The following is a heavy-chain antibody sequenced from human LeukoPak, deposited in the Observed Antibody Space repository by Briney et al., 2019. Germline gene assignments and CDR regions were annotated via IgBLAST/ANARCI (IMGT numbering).Heavy chain of an antibody. V-gene: IGHV3-30*18. CDR3: AKVKASELGLFDP. CDR2: ISYDGSNK. CDR1: GFTFSSYG. D-gene: IGHD1-14*01. Sequence: GGSLRLSCAASGFTFSSYGMHGVRQAPGKGLERVAVISYDGSNKYYADSVKGRFTTSRDNSKNTLYLQMNSLRSEDTAVYYCAKVKASELGLFDPWGQRTLVSV. J-gene: IGHJ5*02.